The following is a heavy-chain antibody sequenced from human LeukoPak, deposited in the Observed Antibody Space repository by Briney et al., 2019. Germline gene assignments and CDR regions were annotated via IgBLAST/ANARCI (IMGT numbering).Heavy chain of an antibody. V-gene: IGHV4-34*01. CDR2: INHSGRT. J-gene: IGHJ6*02. CDR3: ARDVVVVPAAIHYGMDV. CDR1: GGSFSDYF. Sequence: SETLSLTCAVYGGSFSDYFWGWIRQPPGKGLEWIWEINHSGRTYYNPSLKSRVTISVDTSKNQFSLNLSSVTAADTAVYYCARDVVVVPAAIHYGMDVWGQGTTVTVSS. D-gene: IGHD2-2*01.